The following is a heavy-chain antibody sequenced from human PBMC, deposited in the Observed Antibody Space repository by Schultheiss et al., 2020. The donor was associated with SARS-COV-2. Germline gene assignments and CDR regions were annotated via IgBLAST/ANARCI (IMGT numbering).Heavy chain of an antibody. D-gene: IGHD3-22*01. CDR1: GGSISSYY. V-gene: IGHV4-59*01. Sequence: SETLSLTCTVSGGSISSYYWSWIRQPPGKGLEWIGYIYYSGSTNYNPSLKSRVTISVDTSKNQFSLKLSSVTAADTAVYYCARDSSNYYDTSGYYYYYGMDVWGQGTTVTVSS. CDR3: ARDSSNYYDTSGYYYYYGMDV. J-gene: IGHJ6*02. CDR2: IYYSGST.